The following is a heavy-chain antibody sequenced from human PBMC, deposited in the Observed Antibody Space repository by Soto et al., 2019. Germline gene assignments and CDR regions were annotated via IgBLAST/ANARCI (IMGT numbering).Heavy chain of an antibody. CDR2: IWYDGSNK. D-gene: IGHD3-9*01. V-gene: IGHV3-33*01. Sequence: PGGSLRLSCAASGFTFSSYGMHWVRQAPGKGLEWVAVIWYDGSNKYYADSVKGRFTISRDNSKNTLYLQMNSLRAEDTAVYYCARDRYDILTGRGGYYYYGMDVWGQGTTVTSP. CDR3: ARDRYDILTGRGGYYYYGMDV. J-gene: IGHJ6*02. CDR1: GFTFSSYG.